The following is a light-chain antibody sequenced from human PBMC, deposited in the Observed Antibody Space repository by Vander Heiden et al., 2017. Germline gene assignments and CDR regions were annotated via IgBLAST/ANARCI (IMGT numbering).Light chain of an antibody. CDR3: QQSYNTPPVT. CDR1: QSMSSY. CDR2: AAS. Sequence: DIQMTQSPSSLSASVGDRVTITCRASQSMSSYLNWYQQKPGKAPKLLIYAASSLQSGVPSRFSGSGSGTDFTLTISSLQPEDFATYYCQQSYNTPPVTFAGGTKVEI. J-gene: IGKJ4*01. V-gene: IGKV1-39*01.